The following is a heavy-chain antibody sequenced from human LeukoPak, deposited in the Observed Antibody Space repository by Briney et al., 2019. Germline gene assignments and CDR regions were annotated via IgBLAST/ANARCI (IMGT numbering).Heavy chain of an antibody. Sequence: PGGSLRLSCAASGVTFSSYSMNWVRQAPGKGLEWVSSISSSSSYIYYADPVKGRFTISRDNAKNSLYLQMNSLRAEDTAVYYCARPTRGSGSYYFDYWGQGTLVTVSS. CDR2: ISSSSSYI. D-gene: IGHD3-10*01. CDR3: ARPTRGSGSYYFDY. V-gene: IGHV3-21*01. J-gene: IGHJ4*02. CDR1: GVTFSSYS.